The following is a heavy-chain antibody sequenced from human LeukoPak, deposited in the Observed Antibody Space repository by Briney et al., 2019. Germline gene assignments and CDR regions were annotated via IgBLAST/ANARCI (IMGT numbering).Heavy chain of an antibody. D-gene: IGHD1-26*01. V-gene: IGHV3-74*01. Sequence: GGSLRPSCAASEFTFSNYWMHWVRQAPGKGLVWVSRINTDGSSTSYVDSVKGRFTISRDNAKNTLYLQMNSLRAEDTAVYYCARATVGATSDFDYWGQGTLVTVSS. J-gene: IGHJ4*02. CDR2: INTDGSST. CDR1: EFTFSNYW. CDR3: ARATVGATSDFDY.